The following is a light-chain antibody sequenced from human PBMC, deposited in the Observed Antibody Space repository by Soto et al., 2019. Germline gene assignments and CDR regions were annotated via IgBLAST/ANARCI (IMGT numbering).Light chain of an antibody. CDR3: QQYFSTPFT. CDR1: HSLLYKSDTEKDY. CDR2: WAS. J-gene: IGKJ3*01. V-gene: IGKV4-1*01. Sequence: DIVMTQSPDSLTVSLVERATFNCKSSHSLLYKSDTEKDYFAWYQHKPGQPPKLLISWASTRESGVPDRFSGSGSGTDFTLTINTLQAEDVAVYFCQQYFSTPFTFGPGTKVDLK.